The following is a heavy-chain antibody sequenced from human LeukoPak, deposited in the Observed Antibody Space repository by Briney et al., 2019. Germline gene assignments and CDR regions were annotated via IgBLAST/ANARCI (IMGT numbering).Heavy chain of an antibody. CDR3: TRALGSDF. Sequence: GASVKVSCKASGDTFTGYYIHWVRQAPGQGLEWMGWINPNTGGTNYAQKFQGRVTMTRDTSISTAYMELGRLRSDDTAMYYCTRALGSDFWGQGTLVTVSS. CDR1: GDTFTGYY. J-gene: IGHJ4*02. D-gene: IGHD1-26*01. V-gene: IGHV1-2*02. CDR2: INPNTGGT.